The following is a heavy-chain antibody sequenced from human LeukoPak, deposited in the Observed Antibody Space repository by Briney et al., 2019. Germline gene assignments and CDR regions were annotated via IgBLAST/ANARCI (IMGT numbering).Heavy chain of an antibody. J-gene: IGHJ5*02. CDR3: ARDQGGTEDYDFWSGYSDWFDP. CDR1: GYSISSGYY. Sequence: PSETLSLTCAVSGYSISSGYYWGWIRQPPGKGLEWIGSIYHSGSTNYNPSLKSRVTMSVDTSKNQFSLKLSSVTAADTAVYYCARDQGGTEDYDFWSGYSDWFDPWGQGTLVTVSS. D-gene: IGHD3-3*01. CDR2: IYHSGST. V-gene: IGHV4-38-2*02.